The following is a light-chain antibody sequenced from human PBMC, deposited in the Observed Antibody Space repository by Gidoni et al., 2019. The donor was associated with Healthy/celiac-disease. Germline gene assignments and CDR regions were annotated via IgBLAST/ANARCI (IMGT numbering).Light chain of an antibody. CDR3: QQSYRTPYT. V-gene: IGKV1-39*01. Sequence: DIQMTQSSSSLSASVGDRVTITCRANQSISSYLNWYQQKPGKAPKLLIYAASSLQSGVPSRFSSSGARTYFTLIISILHHEDFATYCCQQSYRTPYTFGEXTKLEIK. J-gene: IGKJ2*01. CDR2: AAS. CDR1: QSISSY.